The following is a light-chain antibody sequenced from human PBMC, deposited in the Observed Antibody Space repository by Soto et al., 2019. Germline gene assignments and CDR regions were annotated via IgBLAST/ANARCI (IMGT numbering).Light chain of an antibody. CDR1: DTDVGQDKS. J-gene: IGLJ1*01. CDR3: VSYTDTDTLV. CDR2: EVT. V-gene: IGLV2-14*01. Sequence: QSALTQPASVSGSRGQSIIISCVGHDTDVGQDKSVSWYQQGPGQAPKLLIFEVTNRPSGVSKRFSGSRSGNTASLTISGLQPDDEGDYFCVSYTDTDTLVFGTGTKLTVL.